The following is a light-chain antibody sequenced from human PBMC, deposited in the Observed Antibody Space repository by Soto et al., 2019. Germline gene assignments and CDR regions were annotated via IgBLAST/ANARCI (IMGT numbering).Light chain of an antibody. J-gene: IGKJ4*01. CDR3: QQARTFPLT. Sequence: IPMTQSPSFVSASVGDRVSITCRANQGVGSWLAWYQQKPGKAPSLLIYKISTLHSGVPSRFSGSGSGTEFTLTISSLQPEDFATYYCQQARTFPLTFGEGTKVEI. V-gene: IGKV1-12*01. CDR1: QGVGSW. CDR2: KIS.